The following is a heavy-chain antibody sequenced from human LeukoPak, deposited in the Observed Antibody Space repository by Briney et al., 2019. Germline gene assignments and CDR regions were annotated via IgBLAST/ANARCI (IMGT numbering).Heavy chain of an antibody. CDR1: GFTFSSYG. Sequence: GGSLRLSCAASGFTFSSYGMSWVRQAPGKGLEWVSAISGSGGSTYYAGSVKGRFTISRDNSKNTLYLQMNSLRAEDTAVYYCAKGGTYYDILTGYNFDYWGQGTLVTVSS. D-gene: IGHD3-9*01. V-gene: IGHV3-23*01. CDR2: ISGSGGST. CDR3: AKGGTYYDILTGYNFDY. J-gene: IGHJ4*02.